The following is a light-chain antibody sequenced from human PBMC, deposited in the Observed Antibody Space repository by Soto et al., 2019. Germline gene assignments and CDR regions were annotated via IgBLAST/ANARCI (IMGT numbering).Light chain of an antibody. V-gene: IGKV1-16*01. CDR3: QQYDSYST. CDR1: QDITTR. Sequence: DIQMTQSPSSVSASVGDRVTITCRASQDITTRLAWYQQKPGKAPQILIYSASTLQTGVPPRFRGSGSGTEFTLTITNLQPDDFATYYCQQYDSYSTFGGGTKVEIK. J-gene: IGKJ4*01. CDR2: SAS.